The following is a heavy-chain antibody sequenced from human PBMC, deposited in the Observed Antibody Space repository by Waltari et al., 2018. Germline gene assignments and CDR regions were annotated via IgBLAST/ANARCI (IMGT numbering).Heavy chain of an antibody. J-gene: IGHJ4*02. V-gene: IGHV3-74*01. CDR2: INGEGYAI. CDR1: GFTFSDYW. D-gene: IGHD5-18*01. Sequence: EVQLVEAGGDLVQPGGSLRLSCEASGFTFSDYWLHWVRQAPGKGLVWVERINGEGYAITYSAAVQGRFTISRDNTKNTLYLQLNSLRAEDTAVYYCARKGGRGYTYGPFYFDYWGRGTLVTVSS. CDR3: ARKGGRGYTYGPFYFDY.